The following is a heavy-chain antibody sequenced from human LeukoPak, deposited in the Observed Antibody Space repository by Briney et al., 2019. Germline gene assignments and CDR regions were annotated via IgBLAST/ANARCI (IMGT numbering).Heavy chain of an antibody. D-gene: IGHD3-10*01. CDR2: IYSSGST. Sequence: SETLSLTCTVSGGSIRGYYCNWLRQPPGEGLEWIGFIYSSGSTAYNPSLKSRVTISLDTSKNQFSLRLNSVTAADTAVYYSAKTYYSSSGSWDWGQGTLVTVSS. CDR3: AKTYYSSSGSWD. CDR1: GGSIRGYY. V-gene: IGHV4-59*01. J-gene: IGHJ1*01.